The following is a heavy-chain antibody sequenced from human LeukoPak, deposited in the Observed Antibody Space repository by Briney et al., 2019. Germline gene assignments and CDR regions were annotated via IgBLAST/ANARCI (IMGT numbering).Heavy chain of an antibody. CDR2: ISSSGSTI. Sequence: GGSLRLSCAASGFTFSSHEMNWVRQAPGKGLEWVSYISSSGSTIYYADSVKGRFTISRDNAKNSLYLQMNSLRAEDTAVYYCARVGAVAGIVDYWGQGTLVTVSS. CDR3: ARVGAVAGIVDY. D-gene: IGHD6-19*01. J-gene: IGHJ4*02. CDR1: GFTFSSHE. V-gene: IGHV3-48*03.